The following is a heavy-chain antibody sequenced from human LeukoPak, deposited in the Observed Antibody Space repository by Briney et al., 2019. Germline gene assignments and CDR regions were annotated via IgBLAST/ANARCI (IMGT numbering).Heavy chain of an antibody. CDR1: GGSISSGDYY. Sequence: SETLSLTCTVSGGSISSGDYYWSWIRQPPGKGLEWIGYIYYSGSTYYSPSLKSRVTMSVDTSKNQFSLKLSSVTAADTAVYYCARGGMVRGTIFDYWGQGTLVTVSS. CDR3: ARGGMVRGTIFDY. CDR2: IYYSGST. D-gene: IGHD3-10*01. J-gene: IGHJ4*02. V-gene: IGHV4-30-4*01.